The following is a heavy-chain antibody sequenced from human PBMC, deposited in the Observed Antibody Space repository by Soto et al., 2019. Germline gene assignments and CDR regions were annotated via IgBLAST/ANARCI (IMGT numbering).Heavy chain of an antibody. Sequence: VQLVESGGGLVQPGESLRLSCVASGLTFSSYWMSWVRQAPGKGLEWVANIKQDGSEKWYVDSVKGRFTISRDNAKNSLYLQMNSLRAEDTAVYYCASSTIFGVVEYYYYMDVWGKGTTVTVSS. CDR3: ASSTIFGVVEYYYYMDV. CDR2: IKQDGSEK. D-gene: IGHD3-3*01. CDR1: GLTFSSYW. J-gene: IGHJ6*03. V-gene: IGHV3-7*01.